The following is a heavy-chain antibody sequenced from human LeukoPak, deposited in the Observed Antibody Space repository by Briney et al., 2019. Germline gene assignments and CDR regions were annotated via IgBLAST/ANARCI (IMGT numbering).Heavy chain of an antibody. Sequence: SETLSLTCTVSGGSISSYYWSWIRQPTGKGLEWIGYIYYSGSTNYNPSLKSRVTISVDTSKNQFSLKLSSVTAADTAVYFCARDYYYETTGPLDYWGQGTLVTVSS. CDR1: GGSISSYY. D-gene: IGHD3-22*01. CDR2: IYYSGST. J-gene: IGHJ4*02. V-gene: IGHV4-59*01. CDR3: ARDYYYETTGPLDY.